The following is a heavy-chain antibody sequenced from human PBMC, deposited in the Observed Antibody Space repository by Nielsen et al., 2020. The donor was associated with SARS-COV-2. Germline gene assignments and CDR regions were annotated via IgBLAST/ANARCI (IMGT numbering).Heavy chain of an antibody. D-gene: IGHD5-18*01. CDR2: IYYTGST. Sequence: SETLSLTCTVSGDSITGGGYYWSWIRQHPGKGLEWIGYIYYTGSTYYNPSLKNRVTILVDTSESQFSLKLSSVTAADTAVYYCARLAVYGYPFFDYWGQGTLVTVSS. J-gene: IGHJ4*02. CDR3: ARLAVYGYPFFDY. V-gene: IGHV4-31*03. CDR1: GDSITGGGYY.